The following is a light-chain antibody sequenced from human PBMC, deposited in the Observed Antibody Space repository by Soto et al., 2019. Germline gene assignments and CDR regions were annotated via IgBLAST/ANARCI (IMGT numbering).Light chain of an antibody. Sequence: QSVLTQSPSVSGAPGQRVTISCTGSTSNIGAGYTVHWYQQLPGTAPKLLIYGNYNRPSGVPDRFSGSKSGTSASLAITGLQAEDEADYYCQSYDSSLSGVVFGGGTKLTVL. CDR1: TSNIGAGYT. CDR2: GNY. CDR3: QSYDSSLSGVV. V-gene: IGLV1-40*01. J-gene: IGLJ2*01.